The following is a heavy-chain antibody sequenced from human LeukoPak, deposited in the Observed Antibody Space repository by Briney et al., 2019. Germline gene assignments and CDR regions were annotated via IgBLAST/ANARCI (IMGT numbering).Heavy chain of an antibody. V-gene: IGHV4-39*07. Sequence: SETLSLTCTVSGGSISSSSYYWGWIRQPPGKGLEWIGSIYYSGSTYYNPCLKSRVTISVDTSKNQFSLKLSSVTAADTAVYYCARGLIAVVDYWGQGTLVTVSS. D-gene: IGHD6-19*01. CDR3: ARGLIAVVDY. CDR1: GGSISSSSYY. CDR2: IYYSGST. J-gene: IGHJ4*02.